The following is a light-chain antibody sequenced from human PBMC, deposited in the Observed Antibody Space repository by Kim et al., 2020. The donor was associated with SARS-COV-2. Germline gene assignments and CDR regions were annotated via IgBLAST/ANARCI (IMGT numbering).Light chain of an antibody. J-gene: IGLJ3*02. CDR1: SSNIGNNY. CDR3: GTWDNSLSAEV. V-gene: IGLV1-51*01. Sequence: QSVLTQPPSMSAAPGQKVTISCSGSSSNIGNNYVSWYQQLPGTTPKLLIYDNNKRPSGIPDRFSGSKSDTSATLGITGLQTGDEADYYCGTWDNSLSAEVFGGGTQLTVL. CDR2: DNN.